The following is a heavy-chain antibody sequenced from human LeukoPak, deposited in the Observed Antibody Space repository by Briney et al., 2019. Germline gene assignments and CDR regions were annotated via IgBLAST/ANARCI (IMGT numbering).Heavy chain of an antibody. J-gene: IGHJ4*02. V-gene: IGHV3-23*01. CDR3: AKDPPCSGGTCYGYFES. D-gene: IGHD2-15*01. Sequence: GGSLRLSCAASGFTFSNYAMSWVRQAPGRGLECVSAISDSGDKTDYADSVRGRFTIYRDNSKDTLYLQMNSLGAADTAVYYCAKDPPCSGGTCYGYFESWGQGTLVTVSS. CDR2: ISDSGDKT. CDR1: GFTFSNYA.